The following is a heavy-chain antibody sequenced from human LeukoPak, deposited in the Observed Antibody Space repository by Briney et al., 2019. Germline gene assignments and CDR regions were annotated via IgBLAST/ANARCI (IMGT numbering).Heavy chain of an antibody. D-gene: IGHD2-15*01. V-gene: IGHV1-2*02. J-gene: IGHJ5*02. Sequence: GASVKVSCKASGYTFTGYYMHWVRQAPGQGLEWMGWINPNSGGTNYARKFQGRVTMTRDTSISTAYMELSRLRSDDTAVYYCARDLRGIVVVVAATDWFDPWGQGTLVTVSS. CDR1: GYTFTGYY. CDR3: ARDLRGIVVVVAATDWFDP. CDR2: INPNSGGT.